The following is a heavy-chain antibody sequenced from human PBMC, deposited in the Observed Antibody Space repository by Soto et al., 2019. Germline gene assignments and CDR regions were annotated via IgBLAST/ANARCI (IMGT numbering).Heavy chain of an antibody. Sequence: GESLKISCQASGYSFTTYWISWVRQMPGKGLECMGRIDPTDSYTDYGPSFEGHVTMSVDRSINTAYLEMSSLRAEDTAVYYCAKEYSAHHHFDYWGLGTLVTVSS. J-gene: IGHJ4*02. CDR1: GYSFTTYW. V-gene: IGHV5-10-1*01. CDR3: AKEYSAHHHFDY. CDR2: IDPTDSYT. D-gene: IGHD5-18*01.